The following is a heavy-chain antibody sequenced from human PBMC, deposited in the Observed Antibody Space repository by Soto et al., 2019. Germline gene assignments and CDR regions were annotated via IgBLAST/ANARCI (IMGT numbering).Heavy chain of an antibody. CDR2: ISYDGSNK. V-gene: IGHV3-30*18. J-gene: IGHJ1*01. Sequence: GGSLRLSCAASGFTFSSYGMHWVRQAPGKGLEWVAVISYDGSNKYYADSVKGRFTISRDNSKNTLYLQMNSLRAEDTAVYYCAKESVGVQDIVVVPAASLYFQHWGQGTLVTVSS. D-gene: IGHD2-2*01. CDR3: AKESVGVQDIVVVPAASLYFQH. CDR1: GFTFSSYG.